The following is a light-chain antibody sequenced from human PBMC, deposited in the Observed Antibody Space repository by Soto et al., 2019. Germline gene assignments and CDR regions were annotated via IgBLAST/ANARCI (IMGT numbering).Light chain of an antibody. Sequence: EIVLTHSPATLSLSPGERATLSCGASQSVSTYLAWYQHKPGQAPRLLIYDASNRATGIPARFSGSGSGTEFTLTISSLEPEDFAVYYCQQRDSWPITFGGGTKVDIK. CDR1: QSVSTY. CDR3: QQRDSWPIT. CDR2: DAS. V-gene: IGKV3-11*01. J-gene: IGKJ4*01.